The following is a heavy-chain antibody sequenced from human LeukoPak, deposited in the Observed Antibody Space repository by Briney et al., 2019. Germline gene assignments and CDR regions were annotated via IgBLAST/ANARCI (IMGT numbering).Heavy chain of an antibody. V-gene: IGHV3-48*01. CDR3: ARGSTYYDSSGQVPFDY. CDR1: GFTFSSYS. D-gene: IGHD3-22*01. J-gene: IGHJ4*02. Sequence: GGSLRLSCAASGFTFSSYSMNWVRQAPGKGLEWGSYISGSSTIYYADSVKGRFTISRDNGKNTLYLQMNSLRAEDTAVYYCARGSTYYDSSGQVPFDYWGQGTLVTVSS. CDR2: ISGSSTI.